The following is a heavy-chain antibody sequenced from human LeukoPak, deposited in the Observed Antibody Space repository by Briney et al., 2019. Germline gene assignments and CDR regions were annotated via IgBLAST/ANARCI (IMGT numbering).Heavy chain of an antibody. CDR1: GGSFSGYY. V-gene: IGHV4-34*01. Sequence: SETLSLTRAVYGGSFSGYYWSWIRQPPGKGLEWIGEINHSGSTNYNPSLKSRVTISVDTSKNQVSLKLSSVTAADTAMYYCARDGRIAVAGFYYYYGMDVWGQGTTVTVSS. J-gene: IGHJ6*02. CDR2: INHSGST. CDR3: ARDGRIAVAGFYYYYGMDV. D-gene: IGHD6-19*01.